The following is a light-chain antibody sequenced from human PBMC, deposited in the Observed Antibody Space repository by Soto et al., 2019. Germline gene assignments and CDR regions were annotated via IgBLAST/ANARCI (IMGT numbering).Light chain of an antibody. V-gene: IGLV3-21*04. CDR2: YDS. Sequence: SYELTQPPSVSVAPGKTARITCGGNNIGSKSVHWYQQRPGQAPVVVIYYDSDRPSGIPERFSGSNSGNTATLTISRVEAGDEAADYCQEWDSGSDRVFGTGTKVTVL. J-gene: IGLJ1*01. CDR3: QEWDSGSDRV. CDR1: NIGSKS.